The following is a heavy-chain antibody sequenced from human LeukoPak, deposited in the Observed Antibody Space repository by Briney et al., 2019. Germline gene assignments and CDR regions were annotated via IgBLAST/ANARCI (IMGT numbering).Heavy chain of an antibody. CDR1: GYSISSGYY. CDR2: ISGTGDNT. J-gene: IGHJ5*02. CDR3: ANDPYNTAVANTNGWFDP. D-gene: IGHD6-19*01. Sequence: ETLSLTCAVSGYSISSGYYWGWIRQPPGKGLEWVSSISGTGDNTYYAQSVKGRFSISRDNSKNTLNLQMDSLRADDTALYFCANDPYNTAVANTNGWFDPWGQGTLVTVSS. V-gene: IGHV3-23*01.